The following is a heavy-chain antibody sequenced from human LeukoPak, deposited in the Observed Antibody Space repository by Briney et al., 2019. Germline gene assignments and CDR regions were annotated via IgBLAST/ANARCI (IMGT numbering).Heavy chain of an antibody. CDR2: IDYSGSA. D-gene: IGHD6-6*01. CDR1: GGSISSGGYY. CDR3: AREYSNSFRRNYYYYYMDV. V-gene: IGHV4-31*03. J-gene: IGHJ6*03. Sequence: PSETLSLTCTVSGGSISSGGYYWSWIRQHPGKGLEWIGYIDYSGSAYYNPSLKSRVIISVDTSQNQFSLKLSSVTAADTAVYYCAREYSNSFRRNYYYYYMDVWGKGTTVTVSS.